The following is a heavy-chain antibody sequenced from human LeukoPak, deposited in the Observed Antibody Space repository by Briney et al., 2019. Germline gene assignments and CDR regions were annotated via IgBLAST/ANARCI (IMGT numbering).Heavy chain of an antibody. CDR1: GGSFSGYY. Sequence: SETLSLTCAVYGGSFSGYYWSWIRQPPGKGLEWIGEINHSGSTNYNPSLKSRVTISVDTSKNQFSLKLSAVTAADTAVYYCARDGYYDILTGYSYFDYWGQGTLVTVSS. CDR2: INHSGST. V-gene: IGHV4-34*01. J-gene: IGHJ4*02. CDR3: ARDGYYDILTGYSYFDY. D-gene: IGHD3-9*01.